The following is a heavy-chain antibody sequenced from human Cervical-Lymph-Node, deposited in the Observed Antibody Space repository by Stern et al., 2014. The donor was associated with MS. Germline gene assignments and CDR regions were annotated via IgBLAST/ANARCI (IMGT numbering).Heavy chain of an antibody. CDR3: ATQGRALAPD. CDR2: IYSSGTT. Sequence: QVQLQESGPGLVKPSQTLSLTCTVSGDSISSGNYYWSWIRQPAGKGLEWIGRIYSSGTTYYNPSLRSRVTISIDTSNNQFSRKLSSVTATDTAVYYCATQGRALAPDWGQGTLVTVSS. V-gene: IGHV4-61*02. CDR1: GDSISSGNYY. J-gene: IGHJ4*02.